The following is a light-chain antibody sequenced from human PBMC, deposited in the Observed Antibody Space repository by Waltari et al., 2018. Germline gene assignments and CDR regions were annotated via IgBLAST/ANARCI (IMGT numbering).Light chain of an antibody. CDR1: QCIVTY. V-gene: IGKV1-39*01. CDR2: ATS. Sequence: DIQMTQSPSTLSASVGDRVTITCRASQCIVTYLNWYQQKPGEAPKLLIYATSTLQTGVPSRFSGSGTGTDFTLTISSLQPEDFATYYCQQSFSTPPLTFGGGTKVEVK. CDR3: QQSFSTPPLT. J-gene: IGKJ4*01.